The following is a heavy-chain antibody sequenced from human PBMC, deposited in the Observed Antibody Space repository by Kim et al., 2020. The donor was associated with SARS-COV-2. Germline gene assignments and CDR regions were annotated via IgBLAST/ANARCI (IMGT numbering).Heavy chain of an antibody. Sequence: SETLSLTCTVSGGSISSGSYYWSWIRQPAGKGLEWIGRIYTSGSTNYNPSLKSRVTVSVDTSKNQFSLKLSSVTAAYTAVYYCAWTGRRGYYYYYGMDVWGQGTTVTVSS. V-gene: IGHV4-61*02. D-gene: IGHD3-10*01. CDR3: AWTGRRGYYYYYGMDV. CDR1: GGSISSGSYY. J-gene: IGHJ6*02. CDR2: IYTSGST.